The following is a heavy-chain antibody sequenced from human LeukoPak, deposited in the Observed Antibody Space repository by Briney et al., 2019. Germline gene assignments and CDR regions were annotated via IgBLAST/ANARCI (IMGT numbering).Heavy chain of an antibody. D-gene: IGHD1-1*01. V-gene: IGHV4-59*01. CDR1: GGFISGYY. J-gene: IGHJ5*02. CDR2: IYYSGST. CDR3: ARSLDPWFDP. Sequence: SETLSLTRTVSGGFISGYYWSWIRQPPGKGLEWIGYIYYSGSTNYNPSLKSRVTISVDTSKNQFSLKLSSVTAADTAVYYCARSLDPWFDPWGQGTLVTVFS.